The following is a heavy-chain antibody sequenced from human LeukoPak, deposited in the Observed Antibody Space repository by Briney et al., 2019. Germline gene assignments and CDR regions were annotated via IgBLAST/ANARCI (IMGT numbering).Heavy chain of an antibody. D-gene: IGHD2-15*01. J-gene: IGHJ4*02. V-gene: IGHV3-21*01. CDR2: ISSSSSYI. CDR1: GFTFSSYS. CDR3: ARDGGLYCSGGSCS. Sequence: PGGSLRLSCAASGFTFSSYSMNWVRQAPGKGLEWVSSISSSSSYIYYADSVKGRFTISRDNAKNSLYLQMNSLRAEDTAVYYCARDGGLYCSGGSCSWGQGTLSPSPQ.